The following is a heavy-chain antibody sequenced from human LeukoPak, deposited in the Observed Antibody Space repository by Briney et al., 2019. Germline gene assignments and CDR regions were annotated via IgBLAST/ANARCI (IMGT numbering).Heavy chain of an antibody. J-gene: IGHJ3*02. V-gene: IGHV4-38-2*01. Sequence: SSETLSLTCAVSDYSISSGNYWGWIRQPPGKGLEWIGSVYHSGSTHYSPSLKSRVTISVDKSKNQFSLKLSSVTAADTAVYYCARTSPLTTVTPHDAFDIWGQGTMVTVSS. D-gene: IGHD4-17*01. CDR2: VYHSGST. CDR1: DYSISSGNY. CDR3: ARTSPLTTVTPHDAFDI.